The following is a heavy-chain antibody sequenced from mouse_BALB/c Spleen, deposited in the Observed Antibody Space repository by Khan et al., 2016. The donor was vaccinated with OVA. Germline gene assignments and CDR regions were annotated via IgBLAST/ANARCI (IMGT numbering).Heavy chain of an antibody. Sequence: VQLQQSGTVLARPGSSVKMSCKASGYTFTSYWMHWVKQRPGQGLEWIGGIFSGNSDTSYNKKLKGKAKLTAVTSAITAYMELSSLTNEDSAVYYCTRAGYGAFAYWGQGTLVTVSA. D-gene: IGHD1-1*01. CDR3: TRAGYGAFAY. CDR2: IFSGNSDT. CDR1: GYTFTSYW. J-gene: IGHJ3*01. V-gene: IGHV1-5*01.